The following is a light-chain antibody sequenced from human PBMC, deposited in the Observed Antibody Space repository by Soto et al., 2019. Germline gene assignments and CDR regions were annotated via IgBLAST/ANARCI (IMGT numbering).Light chain of an antibody. V-gene: IGKV3-11*01. CDR1: QSVSSN. J-gene: IGKJ4*01. CDR2: DAS. CDR3: HQRSNWPPT. Sequence: EDMLTQSPATLSLSPGERATLSCRASQSVSSNLAWYQQRPGQAPRLLIYDASNRATGIPARFSGSGSGTDFTLTISSLQPEDFALYYCHQRSNWPPTFGGGTKVEIK.